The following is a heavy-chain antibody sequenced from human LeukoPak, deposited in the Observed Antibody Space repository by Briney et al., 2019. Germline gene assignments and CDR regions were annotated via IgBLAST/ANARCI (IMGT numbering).Heavy chain of an antibody. Sequence: ASVKVSCKASGYTFNGYFMHWVRQAPGQGLEWVGWINPNSGGTKSAEMFQGRITMTTDTSITTAYMELSRLRSDDTAVYYCARDGGKVGATGPFDFWGQGTLVNVPS. V-gene: IGHV1-2*02. D-gene: IGHD1-26*01. CDR3: ARDGGKVGATGPFDF. CDR1: GYTFNGYF. CDR2: INPNSGGT. J-gene: IGHJ4*02.